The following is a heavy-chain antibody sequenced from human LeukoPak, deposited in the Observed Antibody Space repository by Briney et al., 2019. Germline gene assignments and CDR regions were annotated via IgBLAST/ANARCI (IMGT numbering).Heavy chain of an antibody. CDR2: INTDGSNT. CDR1: GFTLRNYW. D-gene: IGHD2-8*01. V-gene: IGHV3-74*01. CDR3: AKDRLYYYFDY. J-gene: IGHJ4*02. Sequence: GGSLRLSCADSGFTLRNYWMHWVRQAPGKGLVWVSLINTDGSNTNYADSVKGRFTISRDNSKNTLYLQMNSLRAEDTAVYYCAKDRLYYYFDYWGQGTLVTVSS.